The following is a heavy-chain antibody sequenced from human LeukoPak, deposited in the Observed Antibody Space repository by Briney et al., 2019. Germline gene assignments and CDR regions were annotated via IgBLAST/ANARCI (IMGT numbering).Heavy chain of an antibody. CDR1: GFRFSNYA. Sequence: GGSLRLSCAASGFRFSNYAMNWVRQAPGKGLEWVSLIIASSGGTFYADSVKGRFTISRDNSKNTLYLQMNSLRAEDTAVYYCAKPPRGGNHYWGQGTLVTVSS. CDR2: IIASSGGT. CDR3: AKPPRGGNHY. V-gene: IGHV3-23*01. D-gene: IGHD4-23*01. J-gene: IGHJ4*02.